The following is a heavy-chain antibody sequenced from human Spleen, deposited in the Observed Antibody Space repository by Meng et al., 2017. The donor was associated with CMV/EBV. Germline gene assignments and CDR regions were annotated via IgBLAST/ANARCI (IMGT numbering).Heavy chain of an antibody. CDR3: TRGHIGPLY. V-gene: IGHV3-21*01. D-gene: IGHD2-21*01. CDR2: ISEGGNKI. CDR1: GFTFSSYA. Sequence: GGSLRLSCAASGFTFSSYAITWVRQAPGKGLDWVSTISEGGNKIYYAASVKGRFTISRDNAKNSLYLQMNSLRAEDTAIYYCTRGHIGPLYWGQGMLVTVSS. J-gene: IGHJ4*02.